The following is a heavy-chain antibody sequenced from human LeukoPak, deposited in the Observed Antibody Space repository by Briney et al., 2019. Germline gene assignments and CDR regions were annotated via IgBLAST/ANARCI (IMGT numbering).Heavy chain of an antibody. Sequence: SETLSLTCTVSGGSISSYYWSWIRQPPGKGLEWIGYIYYSGSTNYNPSLKSRVTISADTSKNQFSLKLSSVTAADTAVYYCARELTFAFDIWGQGTMVTVSS. V-gene: IGHV4-59*01. CDR2: IYYSGST. CDR3: ARELTFAFDI. CDR1: GGSISSYY. J-gene: IGHJ3*02.